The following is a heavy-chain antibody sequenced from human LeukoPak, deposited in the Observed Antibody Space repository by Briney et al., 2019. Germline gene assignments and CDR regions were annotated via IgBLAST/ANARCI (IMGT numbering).Heavy chain of an antibody. CDR2: INSDGKST. Sequence: GGSLRLSCAASGFSVGNSWMHWVRQAPGKGLVWISRINSDGKSTVYADSVKGRFTISRDNAKNTLFVQMNSLRAEDTAVYYCAKDASSSWANWFDPWGQGTLVTVSS. CDR1: GFSVGNSW. V-gene: IGHV3-74*03. CDR3: AKDASSSWANWFDP. D-gene: IGHD6-13*01. J-gene: IGHJ5*02.